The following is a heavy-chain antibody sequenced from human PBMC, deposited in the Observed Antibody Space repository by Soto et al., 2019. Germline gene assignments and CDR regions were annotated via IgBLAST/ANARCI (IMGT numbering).Heavy chain of an antibody. V-gene: IGHV1-18*01. Sequence: ASVRVSCKASGYTFTSYGISWVRQAPGQGLEWMGWISAYNGNTNYAQKLQGRVTMTTDTSTSTAYIELRSLRSDDTAVYYCARNQDYDFWSGYKNWFDPWGQGTLVTVSS. J-gene: IGHJ5*02. CDR2: ISAYNGNT. CDR1: GYTFTSYG. CDR3: ARNQDYDFWSGYKNWFDP. D-gene: IGHD3-3*01.